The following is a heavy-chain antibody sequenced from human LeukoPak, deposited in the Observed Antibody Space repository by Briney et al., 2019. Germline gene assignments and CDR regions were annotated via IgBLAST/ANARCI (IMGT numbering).Heavy chain of an antibody. V-gene: IGHV4-4*07. D-gene: IGHD6-6*01. CDR2: VYTSGSL. CDR3: ARSPYGTSSSDF. CDR1: GGSISSYY. J-gene: IGHJ4*02. Sequence: IPSETLSLTCTVSGGSISSYYWSWIRQPAGKGLEWIGRVYTSGSLDYNPSLKSRVTISRDTSKNQFSLSLGSVTAADTAVYYCARSPYGTSSSDFWGQGTLVTVSS.